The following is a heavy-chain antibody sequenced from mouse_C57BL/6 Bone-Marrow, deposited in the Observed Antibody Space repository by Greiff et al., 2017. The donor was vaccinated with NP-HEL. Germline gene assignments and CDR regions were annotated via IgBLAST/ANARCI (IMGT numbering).Heavy chain of an antibody. J-gene: IGHJ1*03. V-gene: IGHV1-82*01. D-gene: IGHD2-3*01. CDR1: GYAFSSSW. CDR2: IYPGDGDT. CDR3: ARRVYDGYYIYWYFDV. Sequence: LVESGPELVKPGASVKISCKASGYAFSSSWMNWVKQRPGKGLEWIGRIYPGDGDTNYNGKFKGKATLTADKSSSTAYMQLSSLTSEDSAVYFCARRVYDGYYIYWYFDVWGTGTTVTVSS.